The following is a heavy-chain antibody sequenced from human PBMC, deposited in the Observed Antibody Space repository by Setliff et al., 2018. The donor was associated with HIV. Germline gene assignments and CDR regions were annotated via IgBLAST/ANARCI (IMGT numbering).Heavy chain of an antibody. CDR3: ARRAGSSWFRFYFDY. V-gene: IGHV2-5*02. J-gene: IGHJ4*02. D-gene: IGHD6-13*01. CDR2: LYWDGDK. CDR1: GFSLSTSGAA. Sequence: VSGPTLVNPTQPLTLTCTFSGFSLSTSGAAVGWTRQPPGKALEWLAILYWDGDKRYTPSLNNRLTITKGTSKNQVVLTMTNVDPVDTATYFCARRAGSSWFRFYFDYWGQGALVTVSS.